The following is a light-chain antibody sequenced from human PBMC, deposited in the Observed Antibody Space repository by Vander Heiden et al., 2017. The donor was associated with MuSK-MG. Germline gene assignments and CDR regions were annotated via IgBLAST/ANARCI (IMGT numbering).Light chain of an antibody. Sequence: DIVMTQSPDSLTVSLGERATINCKSSQSVLYSSNNKNYLAWYQQKPGQPPKLLIYWASNRESGVPDRFSGSGSGTDFTLTISSLQAEDVAVYYCQQYDSTPQTFGQGTKVEIK. CDR2: WAS. CDR3: QQYDSTPQT. V-gene: IGKV4-1*01. CDR1: QSVLYSSNNKNY. J-gene: IGKJ1*01.